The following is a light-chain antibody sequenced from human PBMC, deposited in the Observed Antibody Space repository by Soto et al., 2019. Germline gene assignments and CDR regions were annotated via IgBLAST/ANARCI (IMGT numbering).Light chain of an antibody. V-gene: IGKV3-15*01. CDR2: DAS. CDR3: QQRRNLPLT. J-gene: IGKJ4*01. Sequence: EIVMTQSPATLSLSPGEGATLSCKASQNVYNNLAWYQQRPGQPPSLLIYDASTRATGISARFSGSGYGTEFTLTISNLQSEDFAVFFCQQRRNLPLTFRGETKVGIK. CDR1: QNVYNN.